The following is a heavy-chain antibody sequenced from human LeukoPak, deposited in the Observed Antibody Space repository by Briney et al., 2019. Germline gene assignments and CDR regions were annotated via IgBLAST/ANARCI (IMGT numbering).Heavy chain of an antibody. CDR2: ISGSGGST. CDR3: ANFLTGFGTDY. V-gene: IGHV3-23*01. J-gene: IGHJ4*02. CDR1: GFTFSSYA. Sequence: GGSLRLSCAASGFTFSSYATSWVRQAPGKGLEWVSAISGSGGSTYYADSVKGRFTISRDNSKNTLYLQMNSLRAEDTAVYYCANFLTGFGTDYWGQGTLVTVSS. D-gene: IGHD3-9*01.